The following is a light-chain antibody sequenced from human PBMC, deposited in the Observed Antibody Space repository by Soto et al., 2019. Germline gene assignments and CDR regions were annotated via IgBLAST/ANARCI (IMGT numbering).Light chain of an antibody. CDR2: GAS. J-gene: IGKJ1*01. Sequence: EIVMTQSPATLSVSPGERATLSCRASQSVHIYLAWSQQKPGQAPRLLISGASSRATGIPHRFSGSGSGTDFTLSISRLEPEDFAVYYCQQYGDSPRTFGQATKVDIK. CDR1: QSVHIY. V-gene: IGKV3-20*01. CDR3: QQYGDSPRT.